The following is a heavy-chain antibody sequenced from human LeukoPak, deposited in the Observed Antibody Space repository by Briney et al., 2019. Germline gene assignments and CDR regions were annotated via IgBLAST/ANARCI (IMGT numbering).Heavy chain of an antibody. CDR3: ARGMRDYYGLDY. CDR2: ISGSGGST. D-gene: IGHD3-10*01. Sequence: PGGSLRLSCAASGFTFSSYAMSWVRQAPGKGLEWVSAISGSGGSTNYADSVRGRFTISRDNAKNTLYLQMNSLTAEDTAVYYCARGMRDYYGLDYWGQGTLVTVSS. J-gene: IGHJ4*02. V-gene: IGHV3-23*01. CDR1: GFTFSSYA.